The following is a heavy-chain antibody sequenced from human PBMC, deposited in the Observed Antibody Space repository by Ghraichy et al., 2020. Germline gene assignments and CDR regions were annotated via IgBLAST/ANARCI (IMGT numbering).Heavy chain of an antibody. CDR3: AKLSGSYTLNPASD. J-gene: IGHJ4*02. D-gene: IGHD3-3*01. CDR1: GFTFSAYA. Sequence: GGSLRLSCAASGFTFSAYAMTWVRQAPGKGLEWVSEISSVGNTDYADSVKGRFTISRDNSKNTLYLQMSSLRADDTAVYFCAKLSGSYTLNPASDWGQGTLVTVSS. V-gene: IGHV3-23*01. CDR2: ISSVGNT.